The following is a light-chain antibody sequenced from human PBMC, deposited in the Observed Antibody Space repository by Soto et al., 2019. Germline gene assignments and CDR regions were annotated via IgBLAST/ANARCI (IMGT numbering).Light chain of an antibody. CDR2: EVS. J-gene: IGLJ1*01. CDR1: SSDVGGYNH. Sequence: QSALTQPASVSGSDGQSITISCTGTSSDVGGYNHVSWYQQHPGKAPKLMIYEVSNRPSGVSNRFSGSKSGNTASLTISGLQGDDEADYYCSSYTSSSTDVFGTGTQLTVL. V-gene: IGLV2-14*01. CDR3: SSYTSSSTDV.